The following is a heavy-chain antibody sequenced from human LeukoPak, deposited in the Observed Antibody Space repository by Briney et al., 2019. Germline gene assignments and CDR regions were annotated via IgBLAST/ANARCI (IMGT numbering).Heavy chain of an antibody. V-gene: IGHV3-15*07. CDR2: IKSKTDGGTT. J-gene: IGHJ6*02. Sequence: GGSLRLSCAASGFTFSNAWMNWVRQAPGKGLEWVGRIKSKTDGGTTDYAAPVKGRFTISRDDSKNTLYLQINSLKTEDTAVYYCTTEQGYYYDSSGYYLGYYYGMDVWGQGTLVTVSS. CDR3: TTEQGYYYDSSGYYLGYYYGMDV. D-gene: IGHD3-22*01. CDR1: GFTFSNAW.